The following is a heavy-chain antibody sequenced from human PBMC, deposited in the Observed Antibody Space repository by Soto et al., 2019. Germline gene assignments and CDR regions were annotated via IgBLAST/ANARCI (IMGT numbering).Heavy chain of an antibody. CDR1: GYTFTSYG. CDR2: ISAYNGNT. D-gene: IGHD6-6*01. J-gene: IGHJ6*02. Sequence: ASVKVSCKASGYTFTSYGISWVRQAPGQGLEWMGWISAYNGNTNYAQKLQGRVTMTTDTSTSTAYLELRSLRSDDPAVYYFARDHPYSSSSPYYYYYGMDVWGQGTTVTVSS. CDR3: ARDHPYSSSSPYYYYYGMDV. V-gene: IGHV1-18*01.